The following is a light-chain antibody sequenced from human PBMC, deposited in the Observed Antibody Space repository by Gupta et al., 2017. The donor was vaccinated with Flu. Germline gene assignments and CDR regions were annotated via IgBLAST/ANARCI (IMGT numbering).Light chain of an antibody. V-gene: IGLV1-44*01. CDR2: ETI. Sequence: QSELPQPPSASGTPGQSITISGSGSTIGGASVNWYQVLPGAAPKLLISETIERPSGVPTRFSASKSGTSASLAISGLQSEDEGDYFCSTWHDSLSGWVFGRGTRVTVL. CDR3: STWHDSLSGWV. J-gene: IGLJ3*02. CDR1: STIGGAS.